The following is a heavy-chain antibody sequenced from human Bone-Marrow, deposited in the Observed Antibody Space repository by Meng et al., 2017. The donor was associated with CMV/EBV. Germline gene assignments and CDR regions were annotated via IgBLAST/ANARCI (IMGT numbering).Heavy chain of an antibody. CDR2: ISGSGGST. J-gene: IGHJ4*02. Sequence: ETLSLTCAVYGGSFSGYYWSWIRQPPGKGLEWVSAISGSGGSTYYADSVKGRFTISRDNSKNTLYLQMNSLRAEDTAVYYCARAEAVAGTWRYWGQGTLVTVSS. CDR1: GGSFSGYY. CDR3: ARAEAVAGTWRY. V-gene: IGHV3-23*01. D-gene: IGHD6-19*01.